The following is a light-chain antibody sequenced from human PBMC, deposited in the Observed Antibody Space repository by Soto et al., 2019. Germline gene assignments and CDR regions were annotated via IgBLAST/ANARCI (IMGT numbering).Light chain of an antibody. V-gene: IGKV1-5*03. CDR1: QSISSW. CDR2: KAS. CDR3: QQYNSYWT. J-gene: IGKJ1*01. Sequence: DIQMTQSPSTLSASVGDTVTVTCRASQSISSWLAWYQQKPGKAPKLLIYKASSLESGVPSRFSGSGSGTEFTLTISSLQPDDFATYCCQQYNSYWTFGQGTKVDIK.